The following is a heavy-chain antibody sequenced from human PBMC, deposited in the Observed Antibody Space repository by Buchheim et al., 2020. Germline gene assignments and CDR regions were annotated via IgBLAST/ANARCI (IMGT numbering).Heavy chain of an antibody. V-gene: IGHV3-30*18. J-gene: IGHJ4*02. D-gene: IGHD3-3*01. Sequence: QVQLVESGGGVVQPGRSLRLSCAASGFTFSSYGMHWVRQAPGKGLEWVAVISYDGSNKYYADSVTGRFNISRDNSKNTLYLQMNSLRAEDTAVYYCAKGIRFLTGYFDYWGQGTL. CDR1: GFTFSSYG. CDR3: AKGIRFLTGYFDY. CDR2: ISYDGSNK.